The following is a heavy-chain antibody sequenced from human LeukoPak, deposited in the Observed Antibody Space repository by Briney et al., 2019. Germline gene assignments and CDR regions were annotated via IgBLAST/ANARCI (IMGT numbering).Heavy chain of an antibody. CDR1: GFTFDDYA. Sequence: GKSLRLSCAASGFTFDDYAMHWVRQAPGKGLEWVSGISWNSGSIGYADSVKGRFTNSRDNAKNSLYLQMNSLRAEDTALYYCAKDITFGGVIVGVDYWGQGTLVTVSS. CDR2: ISWNSGSI. D-gene: IGHD3-16*02. CDR3: AKDITFGGVIVGVDY. J-gene: IGHJ4*02. V-gene: IGHV3-9*01.